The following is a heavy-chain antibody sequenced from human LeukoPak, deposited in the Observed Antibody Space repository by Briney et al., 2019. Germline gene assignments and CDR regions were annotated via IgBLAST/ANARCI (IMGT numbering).Heavy chain of an antibody. Sequence: PSETPSLTCTVSGGSISSYYWSWIRQPPGKGLEWIGYIYYSGSTNYNPSLKSRVTISVDTSKNQFSLKLSSVTAADTAVYYCAREPYSGANWFDPWGQGTLVTVSS. CDR2: IYYSGST. CDR3: AREPYSGANWFDP. V-gene: IGHV4-59*01. CDR1: GGSISSYY. D-gene: IGHD1-26*01. J-gene: IGHJ5*02.